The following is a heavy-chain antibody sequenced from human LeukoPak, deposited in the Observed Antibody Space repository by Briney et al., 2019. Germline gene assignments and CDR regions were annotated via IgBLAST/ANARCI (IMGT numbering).Heavy chain of an antibody. CDR1: GFTFSSYA. CDR3: AKEGQGFDWPHPVDY. CDR2: ISGSGGST. V-gene: IGHV3-23*01. Sequence: GVSLRLSCAASGFTFSSYAMSWVRQAPGKGLEWVSAISGSGGSTYYADSVKGRFTISRDNSKNTLYLQMNSLRAEDTAVYYCAKEGQGFDWPHPVDYWGQGTLVTVSS. D-gene: IGHD3-9*01. J-gene: IGHJ4*02.